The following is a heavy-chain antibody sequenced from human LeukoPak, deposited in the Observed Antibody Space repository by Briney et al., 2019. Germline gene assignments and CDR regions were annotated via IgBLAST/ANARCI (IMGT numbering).Heavy chain of an antibody. CDR1: GFTFSSHG. J-gene: IGHJ4*02. CDR3: AKDCPYSSSWYGAGDY. D-gene: IGHD6-13*01. V-gene: IGHV3-23*01. Sequence: PGGSLRLSCAASGFTFSSHGMNWVRQAPGKGLEWVSGIIPSGHTTYYADSVRGRFTISRDNSKNTLYLQMNSLRAEDTAVYYCAKDCPYSSSWYGAGDYWGQGTLVTVSS. CDR2: IIPSGHTT.